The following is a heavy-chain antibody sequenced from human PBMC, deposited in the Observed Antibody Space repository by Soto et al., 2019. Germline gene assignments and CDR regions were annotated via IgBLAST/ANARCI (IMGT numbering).Heavy chain of an antibody. V-gene: IGHV3-21*01. CDR1: GFTFSSYS. CDR2: ISSSSSYI. D-gene: IGHD4-17*01. J-gene: IGHJ6*02. Sequence: EVQLVESGGGLVKPGGSLRLSCAASGFTFSSYSMNWVRQAPGKGLEWVSSISSSSSYIYFADSVKGRFTISRDNAKNPLYLQMNILQDEDTAVYYCARDSGDGDYETQFYYYYGIDVWGQGTTVTVSS. CDR3: ARDSGDGDYETQFYYYYGIDV.